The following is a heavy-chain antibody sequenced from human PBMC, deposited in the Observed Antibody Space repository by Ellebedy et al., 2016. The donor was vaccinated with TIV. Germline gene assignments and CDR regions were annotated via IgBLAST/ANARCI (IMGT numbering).Heavy chain of an antibody. Sequence: ASVKVSXXVSGYTLTELSMHWVRQAPGKGLEWMGGFDPEDGETIYAQKFQGRVTMTEDTSTDTAYMELSSLRSEDTAVYYCATVRPPLYSSGWYLDYWGQGTLVTVSS. D-gene: IGHD6-19*01. J-gene: IGHJ4*02. CDR2: FDPEDGET. CDR1: GYTLTELS. V-gene: IGHV1-24*01. CDR3: ATVRPPLYSSGWYLDY.